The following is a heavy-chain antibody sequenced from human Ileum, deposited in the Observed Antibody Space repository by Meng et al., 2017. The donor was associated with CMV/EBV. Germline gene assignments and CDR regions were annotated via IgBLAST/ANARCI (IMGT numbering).Heavy chain of an antibody. J-gene: IGHJ4*02. D-gene: IGHD3-22*01. CDR1: GFPFSGVW. V-gene: IGHV3-15*01. Sequence: EVQLVESXGGLVKPGGSLRLSGAASGFPFSGVWMSWVRQAPGKGLEWVGRIKSKTAGGTADYAAPVQGRFTISRDDSQNMLYLQMNSLRIEDTAIYYCTTTFHSDSSGRQWGQGTLVTVSS. CDR2: IKSKTAGGTA. CDR3: TTTFHSDSSGRQ.